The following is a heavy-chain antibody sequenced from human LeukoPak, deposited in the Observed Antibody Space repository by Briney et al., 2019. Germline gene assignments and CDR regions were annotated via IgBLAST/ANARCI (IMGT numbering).Heavy chain of an antibody. Sequence: SETLSLTCTVSGGSISSTNYYWGWIRQPPGKGLECIGNIYYGGSTYYNRSLKSRVTISVDMSRNQFSLKPSSVTAADTAVYYCARHSMLINSDPYYFGFWGQGILGTVSS. D-gene: IGHD2/OR15-2a*01. V-gene: IGHV4-39*01. J-gene: IGHJ4*02. CDR1: GGSISSTNYY. CDR3: ARHSMLINSDPYYFGF. CDR2: IYYGGST.